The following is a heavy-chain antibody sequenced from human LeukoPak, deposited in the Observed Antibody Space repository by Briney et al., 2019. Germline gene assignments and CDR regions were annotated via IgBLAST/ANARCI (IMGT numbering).Heavy chain of an antibody. CDR3: ATRNHYDFWSGLNY. CDR1: GITLSTHG. CDR2: ISSSSSYI. Sequence: PGGSLRLSCVASGITLSTHGVNWVRQAPGMGLEWVSSISSSSSYIYYADSVKGRFTISRDNAKNSLYLQMNSLRAEDTAVYYCATRNHYDFWSGLNYWGQGTLVTVSS. J-gene: IGHJ4*02. D-gene: IGHD3-3*01. V-gene: IGHV3-21*01.